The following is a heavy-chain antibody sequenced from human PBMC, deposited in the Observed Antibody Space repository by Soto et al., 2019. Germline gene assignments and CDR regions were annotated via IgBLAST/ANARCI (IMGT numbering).Heavy chain of an antibody. Sequence: GGSLRLSCAASGFTFSSYSMNWVRQAPGKGLEWVSSISSSSSYIYYADSVKGRFTISRDNAKNSLYLQMNSLRAEDTAVYYCARGESGIKIFGVVNRMDVWGQGTTVTVSS. D-gene: IGHD3-3*01. CDR2: ISSSSSYI. J-gene: IGHJ6*02. CDR1: GFTFSSYS. V-gene: IGHV3-21*01. CDR3: ARGESGIKIFGVVNRMDV.